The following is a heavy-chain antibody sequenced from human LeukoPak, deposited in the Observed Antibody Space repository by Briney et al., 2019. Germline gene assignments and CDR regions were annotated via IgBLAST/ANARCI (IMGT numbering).Heavy chain of an antibody. Sequence: ASVKVSCKASGGTFSSYAISWVRQAPGQGLEWMGRIIPILGIANYAQKFQDRVTITADKSTSTAYMELSSLRSEDTAVYYCARDGYSSSWRYDYWGQGTLVTVSS. D-gene: IGHD6-13*01. CDR1: GGTFSSYA. CDR2: IIPILGIA. V-gene: IGHV1-69*04. CDR3: ARDGYSSSWRYDY. J-gene: IGHJ4*02.